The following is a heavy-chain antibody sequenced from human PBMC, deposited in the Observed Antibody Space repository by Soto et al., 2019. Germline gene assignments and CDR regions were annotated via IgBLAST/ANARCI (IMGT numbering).Heavy chain of an antibody. CDR1: GFTFSRHA. CDR3: AKAGGSTWDYGMDV. J-gene: IGHJ6*02. Sequence: EVQLLESGGGLVQPGGSLRLSCAASGFTFSRHAMSWVRQAPGKGLEWVSAISGSGDSAYHADSVKGRFTISRDNSKNTLYLQMNILRAEDTALYYCAKAGGSTWDYGMDVWGQGTTVTVSS. D-gene: IGHD2-15*01. CDR2: ISGSGDSA. V-gene: IGHV3-23*01.